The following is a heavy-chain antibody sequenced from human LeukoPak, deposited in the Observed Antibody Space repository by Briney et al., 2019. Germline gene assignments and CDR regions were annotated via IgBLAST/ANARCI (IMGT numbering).Heavy chain of an antibody. CDR3: ARGVIAVAGTGFDY. V-gene: IGHV1-18*01. CDR2: ISAYNGNT. J-gene: IGHJ4*02. D-gene: IGHD6-19*01. Sequence: ASVKVSCKASGYTFTSYGISWVRQAPGQGLEWMGWISAYNGNTSYAQKFQGRVTMTRNTSISTAYMELSSLRSEDTAVYYCARGVIAVAGTGFDYWGQGTLVTVSS. CDR1: GYTFTSYG.